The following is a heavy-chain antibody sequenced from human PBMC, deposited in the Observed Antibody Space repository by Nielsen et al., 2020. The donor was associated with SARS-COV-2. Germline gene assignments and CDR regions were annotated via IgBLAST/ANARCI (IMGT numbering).Heavy chain of an antibody. CDR1: GFTFDDYG. CDR2: INWNSGSI. J-gene: IGHJ4*02. Sequence: GESLKISCAASGFTFDDYGMSWVRQAPGKGLEWVSGINWNSGSIGYADSVKGRFTISRDNAKNSLYLQMNSLRAEDTALYYCAKGDYYDSSGYYYWGQGTLVTVSS. V-gene: IGHV3-20*04. D-gene: IGHD3-22*01. CDR3: AKGDYYDSSGYYY.